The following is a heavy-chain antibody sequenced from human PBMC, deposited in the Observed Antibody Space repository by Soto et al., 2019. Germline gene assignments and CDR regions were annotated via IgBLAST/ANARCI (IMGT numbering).Heavy chain of an antibody. Sequence: SVKVSCKASGGTFSSYAISWVRQAPGQGLEWMGGIIPIFGTANYARKFQGRVTITADESTSTAYMELSSLRSEDTAVYYCARGGKYSGYATSFDYWGQGTLVTVSS. CDR2: IIPIFGTA. CDR1: GGTFSSYA. J-gene: IGHJ4*02. V-gene: IGHV1-69*13. CDR3: ARGGKYSGYATSFDY. D-gene: IGHD5-12*01.